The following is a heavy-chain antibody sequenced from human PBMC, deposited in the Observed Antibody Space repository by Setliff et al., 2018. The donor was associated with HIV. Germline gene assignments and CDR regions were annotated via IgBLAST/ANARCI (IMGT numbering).Heavy chain of an antibody. CDR2: INTSGGSA. J-gene: IGHJ5*01. D-gene: IGHD5-18*01. CDR1: GYTFTSYP. CDR3: ARDVAYTGYSSDS. V-gene: IGHV1-46*01. Sequence: ASVKVSCKASGYTFTSYPMHWVRQAPGQGLEWMGVINTSGGSAGYAEKFRGRVTMTRDTSTTTVYMELASLRIDDTAVYYCARDVAYTGYSSDSWGQGTLVTVSS.